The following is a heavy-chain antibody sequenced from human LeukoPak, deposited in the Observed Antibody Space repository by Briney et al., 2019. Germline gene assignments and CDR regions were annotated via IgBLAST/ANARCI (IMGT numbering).Heavy chain of an antibody. V-gene: IGHV4-30-2*01. J-gene: IGHJ4*02. CDR1: GGSISSGGYS. Sequence: SQTLSLTCAVSGGSISSGGYSWSWIRQPPGKGLEWIGYIYHSGSTYYNPSLKRRVTISVDRSKNQFSLKLSSVTAADTAVYYCARTYYDFWSGYSPRGVLPPYFDYWGQGTLVTVSS. CDR2: IYHSGST. CDR3: ARTYYDFWSGYSPRGVLPPYFDY. D-gene: IGHD3-3*01.